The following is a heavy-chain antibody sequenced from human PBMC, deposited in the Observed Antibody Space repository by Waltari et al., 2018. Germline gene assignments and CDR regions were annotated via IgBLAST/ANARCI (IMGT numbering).Heavy chain of an antibody. V-gene: IGHV4-34*01. D-gene: IGHD3-3*01. CDR1: GGSFSGYY. CDR2: ITHSGST. J-gene: IGHJ4*02. Sequence: QLHLQQWGAGLLKPSETLSLTCAVYGGSFSGYYWSWIRQPQGKGLEWIGEITHSGSTNYKPSLKSRVTISVDTSKNQFSLKLSSVTAADTAVYYCARKRHYDFWSGYLYWGQGTLVTVSS. CDR3: ARKRHYDFWSGYLY.